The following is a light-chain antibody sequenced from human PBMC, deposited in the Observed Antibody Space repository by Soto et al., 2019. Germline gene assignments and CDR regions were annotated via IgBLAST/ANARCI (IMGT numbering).Light chain of an antibody. CDR3: QQYNNWPVT. CDR1: QSVSSN. Sequence: ERVMTQSPATLSVSPGERATLSCRASQSVSSNLAWYQQKPGQAPRLLIYGASTRATGIPARFSGSGSGTEFTLTISSLQSEDFAVYFCQQYNNWPVTFGQGTKVEIK. CDR2: GAS. J-gene: IGKJ1*01. V-gene: IGKV3-15*01.